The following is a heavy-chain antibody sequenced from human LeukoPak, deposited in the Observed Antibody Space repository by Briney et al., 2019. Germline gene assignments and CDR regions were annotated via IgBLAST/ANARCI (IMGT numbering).Heavy chain of an antibody. Sequence: SETLSLTCTVSGGSISSGGYYWSWIRQHPGKGLEWIGYIYYSGSTYYNPSLKSRVTILVDTSKNQFSLKLNSVTAADTAVYYCARDQSGYDYPYFDYWGQGTLVTVSS. CDR1: GGSISSGGYY. CDR2: IYYSGST. V-gene: IGHV4-31*03. J-gene: IGHJ4*02. CDR3: ARDQSGYDYPYFDY. D-gene: IGHD5-12*01.